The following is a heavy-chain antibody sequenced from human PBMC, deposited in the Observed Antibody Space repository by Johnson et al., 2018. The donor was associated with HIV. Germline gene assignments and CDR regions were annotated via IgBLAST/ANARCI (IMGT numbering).Heavy chain of an antibody. Sequence: VQLVESGGGLVQPGMSLRLSCAASGFSFDDYAMHWVRQVAGKGLEWVSGISWNSGSIGYADSLKGRFTISRDNAKNSLYLQMNSLRAEDTALYYCAKDMGRYSSSSAAFDIWGQGTMVIVSS. CDR1: GFSFDDYA. D-gene: IGHD6-6*01. CDR3: AKDMGRYSSSSAAFDI. V-gene: IGHV3-9*01. J-gene: IGHJ3*02. CDR2: ISWNSGSI.